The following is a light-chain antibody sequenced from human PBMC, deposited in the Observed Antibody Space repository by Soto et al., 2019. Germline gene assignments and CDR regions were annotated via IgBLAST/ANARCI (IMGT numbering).Light chain of an antibody. CDR1: NSDIGGYNY. CDR2: EVS. V-gene: IGLV2-14*01. Sequence: QSVLTQPASVSGSPGQSITISCTGSNSDIGGYNYVSWYQQHPGKAPKLLIYEVSTRPSGISNRFSGSKSGNTASLTISGLQAEDEADYYCCSYAGSYTYVFATGTKVTVL. CDR3: CSYAGSYTYV. J-gene: IGLJ1*01.